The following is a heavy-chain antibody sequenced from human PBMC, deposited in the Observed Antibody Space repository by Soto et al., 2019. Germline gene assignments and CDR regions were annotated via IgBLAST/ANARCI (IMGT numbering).Heavy chain of an antibody. CDR3: ARDGTMVRGVITPPYYFDY. D-gene: IGHD3-10*01. CDR2: ISYDGSNK. J-gene: IGHJ4*02. Sequence: QVQLVESGGGVVQPGRSLRLSCAASGFTFSSYAMHWVRQAPGKGLEWVAVISYDGSNKYYADSVKGRFTISSDNSKNKLYLQMNSLGAEDTAVYYCARDGTMVRGVITPPYYFDYWGQGTLDTVSS. CDR1: GFTFSSYA. V-gene: IGHV3-30-3*01.